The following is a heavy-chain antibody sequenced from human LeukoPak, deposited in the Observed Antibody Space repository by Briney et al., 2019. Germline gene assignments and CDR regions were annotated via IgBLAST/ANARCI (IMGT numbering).Heavy chain of an antibody. CDR2: ISSSSSTI. J-gene: IGHJ4*02. Sequence: GGSLRLSCVGSGFTFSSYSMNWVRQAPVKGLEWVSYISSSSSTIYYADSVKGRLTISRDDAKNSMYLQMNSLREEDTAVYYCARDPGSYALFDYWGQGTLVTVSS. V-gene: IGHV3-48*02. D-gene: IGHD1-26*01. CDR3: ARDPGSYALFDY. CDR1: GFTFSSYS.